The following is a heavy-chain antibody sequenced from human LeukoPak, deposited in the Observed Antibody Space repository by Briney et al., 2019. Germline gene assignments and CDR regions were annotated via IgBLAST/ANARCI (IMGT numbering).Heavy chain of an antibody. D-gene: IGHD4-17*01. CDR3: ARDNHGIDY. J-gene: IGHJ4*02. CDR1: GYTFTGCY. V-gene: IGHV1-2*02. Sequence: GASVKVSRKASGYTFTGCYMHWVRQAPGQGLEWMGWINPNSGGTNYAQKFQGRVTMTRDTSISTAYMELSRLRSDDTAVYYCARDNHGIDYWGQGTLVTVSS. CDR2: INPNSGGT.